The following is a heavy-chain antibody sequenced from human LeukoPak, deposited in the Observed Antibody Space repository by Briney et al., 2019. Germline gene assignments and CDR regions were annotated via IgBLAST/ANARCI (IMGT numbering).Heavy chain of an antibody. Sequence: ASVKVSCKASGYTFTSYAMHWVRQAPGQRLEWMGWINAGNGNTKYSQKFQGIVTITRDTSASTAYMELSSLRSEDTAVYYCARDRDVDTAMVDLYYFDYWGQGTLVTVSS. CDR1: GYTFTSYA. CDR2: INAGNGNT. CDR3: ARDRDVDTAMVDLYYFDY. V-gene: IGHV1-3*01. J-gene: IGHJ4*02. D-gene: IGHD5-18*01.